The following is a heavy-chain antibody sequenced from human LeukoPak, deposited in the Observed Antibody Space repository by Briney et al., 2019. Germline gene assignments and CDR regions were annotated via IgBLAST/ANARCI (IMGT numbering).Heavy chain of an antibody. Sequence: PSETLSLTCAVYGGSLSGYYWSWIRQPPGKGLEWIGEIHHSGSTDYNPSLKSRVTISLDTSKNQVSLRLSSVTAADTAVYYCARHTWTGTTYFYYYMDVWSKGTAVSVSS. CDR1: GGSLSGYY. CDR2: IHHSGST. J-gene: IGHJ6*03. CDR3: ARHTWTGTTYFYYYMDV. D-gene: IGHD1-7*01. V-gene: IGHV4-34*01.